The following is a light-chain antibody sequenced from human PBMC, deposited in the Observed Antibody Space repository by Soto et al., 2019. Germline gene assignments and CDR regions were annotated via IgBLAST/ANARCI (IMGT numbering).Light chain of an antibody. V-gene: IGLV2-23*02. CDR2: DVS. Sequence: QSVLTQPASVSGSPGQSITISCTGTSSDVGSYDLVSWYQQYPDKAPKLMIYDVSERPSGVSNRFSGSKSGNTASLTISGLQAEDEADYYCCSYASSNTYVFGTGTK. CDR3: CSYASSNTYV. J-gene: IGLJ1*01. CDR1: SSDVGSYDL.